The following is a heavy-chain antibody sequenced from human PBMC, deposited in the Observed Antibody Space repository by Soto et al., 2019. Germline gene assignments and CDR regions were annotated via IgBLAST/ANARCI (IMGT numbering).Heavy chain of an antibody. Sequence: QVQLVESGGGVVQPGRSLRLSCAASGFTFSSYAMHWVRQAPGKGLEWVAVISYDGSNKYYADSVKGRFTISRDNSKSTLYLQMNSLRAEDTAVYYCAGNYDFWSGYYIPDRYWGQGTLVTVSS. D-gene: IGHD3-3*01. J-gene: IGHJ4*02. CDR2: ISYDGSNK. CDR3: AGNYDFWSGYYIPDRY. V-gene: IGHV3-30-3*01. CDR1: GFTFSSYA.